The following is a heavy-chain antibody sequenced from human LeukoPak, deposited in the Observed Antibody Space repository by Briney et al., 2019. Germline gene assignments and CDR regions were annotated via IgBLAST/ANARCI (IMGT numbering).Heavy chain of an antibody. CDR3: ATYSWYYNSY. Sequence: SETLSLTCTVSGGSISSYYWSWIRQPPGKGLEWIGEINHSGSTNYNPSLKSRVTISVDTSKNQFSLKLSSVTAADTAVYYCATYSWYYNSYWGQGTLVTVSS. V-gene: IGHV4-34*01. J-gene: IGHJ4*02. CDR2: INHSGST. D-gene: IGHD6-13*01. CDR1: GGSISSYY.